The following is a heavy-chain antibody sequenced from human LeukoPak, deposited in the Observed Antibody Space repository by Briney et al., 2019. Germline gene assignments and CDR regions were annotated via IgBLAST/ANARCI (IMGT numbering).Heavy chain of an antibody. CDR3: ARDPRDYYGSSGYYPYYFDY. D-gene: IGHD3-22*01. Sequence: GGSLRLSCAASGFTFSSYSMNWVRQAPGKGLEWVSSISSSSSYIYYADSVKGRFTISRDNAKNSLYLQMNSLRAEDTAVYYCARDPRDYYGSSGYYPYYFDYWGQGTLVTVSS. V-gene: IGHV3-21*01. CDR2: ISSSSSYI. CDR1: GFTFSSYS. J-gene: IGHJ4*02.